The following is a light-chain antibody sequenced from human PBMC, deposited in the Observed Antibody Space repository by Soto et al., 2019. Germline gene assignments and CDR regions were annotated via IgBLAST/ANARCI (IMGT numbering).Light chain of an antibody. Sequence: EIVLTQSPGTLSLSPGERATLSCRASQSVSSSYLAWYQQKPGQAPRLLIYGASGRATGIPDRFSGSGSGTHFTLTISRLEPEDFAVYYCQQYCSSPIFTFGPGTKVDI. CDR1: QSVSSSY. CDR3: QQYCSSPIFT. CDR2: GAS. V-gene: IGKV3-20*01. J-gene: IGKJ3*01.